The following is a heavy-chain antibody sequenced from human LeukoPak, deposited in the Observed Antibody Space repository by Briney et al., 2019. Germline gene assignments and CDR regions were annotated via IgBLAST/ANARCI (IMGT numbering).Heavy chain of an antibody. V-gene: IGHV1-69*06. D-gene: IGHD4-17*01. J-gene: IGHJ3*02. CDR2: IIPIFGTA. CDR1: GGTFSSYA. Sequence: ASVKVSCKASGGTFSSYAIIWVRQAPGQGLEWMGGIIPIFGTANYAQKFQGRVTITADKSTSTAYMELSSLRSEDTAVYYCARDSTGDAFDIWGQGTMVTVSS. CDR3: ARDSTGDAFDI.